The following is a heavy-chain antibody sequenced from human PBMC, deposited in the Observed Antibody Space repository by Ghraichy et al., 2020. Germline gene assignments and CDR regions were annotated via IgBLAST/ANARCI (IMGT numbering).Heavy chain of an antibody. D-gene: IGHD3-16*02. CDR1: GYTFASYD. V-gene: IGHV1-8*01. CDR2: MDPNSGNT. Sequence: ASVKVSCKASGYTFASYDINWMRQATGQGLEWMGWMDPNSGNTDYAQKFQGRVTMTTNTSINTAYMELSSLRSDDTAVYYCARSAGPRVRRAFDSWGQGTLVTVSS. J-gene: IGHJ5*01. CDR3: ARSAGPRVRRAFDS.